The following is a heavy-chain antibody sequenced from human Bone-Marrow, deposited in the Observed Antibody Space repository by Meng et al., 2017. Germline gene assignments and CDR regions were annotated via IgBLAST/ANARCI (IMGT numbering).Heavy chain of an antibody. D-gene: IGHD5-24*01. CDR2: IYHSGTA. Sequence: QLQLQESGSGLVKPSQTLSLPCAVSGGSISSDNYPWSWIRQPPGKGLESIGYIYHSGTAYYNPSLESRVTISVDRSKNQFSLKLSSVTAADTAVYYCARGDGYNRYFDYWGQGTLVTVSS. CDR1: GGSISSDNYP. CDR3: ARGDGYNRYFDY. V-gene: IGHV4-30-2*01. J-gene: IGHJ4*02.